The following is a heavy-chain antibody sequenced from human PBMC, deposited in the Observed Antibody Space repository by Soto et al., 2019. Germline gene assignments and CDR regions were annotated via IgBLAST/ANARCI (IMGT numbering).Heavy chain of an antibody. V-gene: IGHV5-51*01. J-gene: IGHJ6*02. D-gene: IGHD1-1*01. CDR1: GYSFTIYC. Sequence: PGESLKISCNGSGYSFTIYCIGLVLQMPGKGLEWMGIIYPGDSDTRYSPSFQGQVTISADKSISTAYLQWSSLKASDTAMYCCARLGQLRYGMDVWGQGTTVTVSS. CDR3: ARLGQLRYGMDV. CDR2: IYPGDSDT.